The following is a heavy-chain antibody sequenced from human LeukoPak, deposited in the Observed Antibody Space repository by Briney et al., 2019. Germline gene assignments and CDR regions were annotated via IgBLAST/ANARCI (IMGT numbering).Heavy chain of an antibody. D-gene: IGHD1-20*01. J-gene: IGHJ5*02. V-gene: IGHV1-69*04. CDR2: IIPILGIA. CDR3: ATRNITGNNWFDP. Sequence: PRASVKVSCKASGGTFSSYAISWVRQAPGQGLEWMGRIIPILGIANYAQKFQGRVTITADKSTSTAYMELSSLRSEDTAVYYCATRNITGNNWFDPWGQGTLVTVSS. CDR1: GGTFSSYA.